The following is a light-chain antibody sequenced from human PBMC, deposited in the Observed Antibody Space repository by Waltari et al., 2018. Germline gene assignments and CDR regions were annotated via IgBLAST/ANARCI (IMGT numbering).Light chain of an antibody. J-gene: IGLJ2*01. V-gene: IGLV3-25*03. Sequence: SFALTQPPSVSVSPGQTASITCSAEALSKNYAYWYQQKPGQAPVLVLYKDTERPSGIPERLSGSSSGTTVTLTISGVQAEDEADYFCQSADGTTNSVVFGGGTKLTVL. CDR1: ALSKNY. CDR2: KDT. CDR3: QSADGTTNSVV.